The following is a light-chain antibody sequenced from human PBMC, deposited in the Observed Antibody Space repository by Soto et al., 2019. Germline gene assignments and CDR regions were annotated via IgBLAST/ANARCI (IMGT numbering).Light chain of an antibody. V-gene: IGLV1-40*01. CDR3: QSYDSSLRGL. CDR2: GNS. CDR1: SSNIGAGYD. J-gene: IGLJ2*01. Sequence: QSVLTQPPSVSGAPGQRVTISCTGSSSNIGAGYDVHWYQQLPGTAPKLLIYGNSNRPSGVPDRFSGSKSGTSAYLAITGLQAEDEADYYCQSYDSSLRGLFGGGTKLTVL.